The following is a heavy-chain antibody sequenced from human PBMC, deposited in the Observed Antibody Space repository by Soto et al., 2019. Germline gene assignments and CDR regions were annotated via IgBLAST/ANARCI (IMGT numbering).Heavy chain of an antibody. CDR2: ISSSGSTI. D-gene: IGHD3-3*01. Sequence: GGSLRLSCAASGFTFSSYEMNWVRQAPGKGLEWVSYISSSGSTIYYADSVKGRFTISRDNAKNSLYLQMSSLRAEDTAVYYCARGYLEWLLSDYYYGMDVWGQGTTVTVSS. CDR3: ARGYLEWLLSDYYYGMDV. J-gene: IGHJ6*02. CDR1: GFTFSSYE. V-gene: IGHV3-48*03.